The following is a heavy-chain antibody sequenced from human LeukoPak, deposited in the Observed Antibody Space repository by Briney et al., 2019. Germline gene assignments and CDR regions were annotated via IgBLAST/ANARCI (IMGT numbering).Heavy chain of an antibody. V-gene: IGHV1-46*01. CDR1: GYTFTSYY. J-gene: IGHJ4*02. Sequence: GASVKVSCKASGYTFTSYYMHWVRQAPGQGLEWMGIINPSGGSTSYAQKFQGRVTMTRDTSISTAYMELSRLRSDDTAVYYCARDRRVAALPDYWGQGTLVTVSS. CDR3: ARDRRVAALPDY. CDR2: INPSGGST. D-gene: IGHD6-19*01.